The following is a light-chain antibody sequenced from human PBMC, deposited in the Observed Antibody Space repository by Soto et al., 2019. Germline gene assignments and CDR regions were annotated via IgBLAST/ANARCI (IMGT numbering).Light chain of an antibody. CDR2: ENH. CDR1: SGSIASNY. CDR3: QSYDSSNQV. V-gene: IGLV6-57*04. Sequence: VLTQPHSVSESPGKTVTISCTRSSGSIASNYVQWYQQRPGSAPTTVIYENHQRPSGVPDRFSGSIDSSSNSASLTISGLKTEDEADYYCQSYDSSNQVFGGGTKLTVL. J-gene: IGLJ3*02.